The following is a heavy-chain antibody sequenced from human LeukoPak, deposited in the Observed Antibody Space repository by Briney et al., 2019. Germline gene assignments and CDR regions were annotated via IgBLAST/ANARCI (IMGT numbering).Heavy chain of an antibody. CDR2: INSDGSST. D-gene: IGHD3-10*01. J-gene: IGHJ4*02. CDR1: GFTFSNYR. V-gene: IGHV3-74*01. CDR3: AREELRSRGVPN. Sequence: GGSLRLSCAASGFTFSNYRMHWVRQAPGKGLVWVSLINSDGSSTSYADSVKGRFTISRDNAKNTLYLQMNSLRAEDTAVYYCAREELRSRGVPNWGQGTLVTVSS.